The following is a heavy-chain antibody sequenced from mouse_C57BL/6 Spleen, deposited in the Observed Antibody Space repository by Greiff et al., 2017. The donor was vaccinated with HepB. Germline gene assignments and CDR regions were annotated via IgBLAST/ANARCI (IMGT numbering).Heavy chain of an antibody. J-gene: IGHJ2*01. D-gene: IGHD1-3*01. CDR2: SRNKANDYTT. CDR3: AREGKEGSFDY. Sequence: EVKLVESGGGLVQSGRSLRLSCATSGFTFSDFYMEWVRQAPGKGLEWIAASRNKANDYTTEYSASVKGRFIVSRDTSQSILYLQLNALGDEDTAIYYCAREGKEGSFDYWGQGTTLTVSS. CDR1: GFTFSDFY. V-gene: IGHV7-1*01.